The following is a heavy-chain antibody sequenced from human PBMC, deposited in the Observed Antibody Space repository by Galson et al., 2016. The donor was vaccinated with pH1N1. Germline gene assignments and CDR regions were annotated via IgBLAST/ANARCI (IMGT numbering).Heavy chain of an antibody. V-gene: IGHV1-69*06. CDR1: GGTFGSYG. J-gene: IGHJ5*02. CDR2: IIPIFGTA. Sequence: SVKVSCKASGGTFGSYGISWVRQAPGQGLEWMGGIIPIFGTANYAQKFQGKVTITADKSTSTAYMELSSLRSDDTAVYYFARSDYCDYVKWFDPWGQGTRV. CDR3: ARSDYCDYVKWFDP. D-gene: IGHD4-17*01.